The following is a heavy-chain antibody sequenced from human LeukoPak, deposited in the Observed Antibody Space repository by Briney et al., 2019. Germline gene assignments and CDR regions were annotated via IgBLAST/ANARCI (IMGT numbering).Heavy chain of an antibody. CDR1: GFTFNNYW. J-gene: IGHJ4*02. V-gene: IGHV3-7*04. Sequence: PGGSLRLSCAAPGFTFNNYWMSWVRQTPGKGLEWVANIKQDGSEIYYVDSVKGRFTISRDNAKSSLYLQMNSLRAEDTAVYYCARAYHYDSGGYPHYFDYWGQGALVTVSS. CDR3: ARAYHYDSGGYPHYFDY. D-gene: IGHD3-22*01. CDR2: IKQDGSEI.